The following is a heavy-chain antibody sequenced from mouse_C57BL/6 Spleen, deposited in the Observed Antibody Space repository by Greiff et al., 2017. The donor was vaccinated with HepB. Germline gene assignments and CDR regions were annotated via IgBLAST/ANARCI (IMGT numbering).Heavy chain of an antibody. Sequence: VKLQQPGAELVMPGASVKLSCKASGYTFTSYWMHWVKQRPGQGLEWIGEIDPSDSYTNYNQKFKGKSTLTVDKSSSTAYMQLSSLTSEDSAVYYCARRDYDYTWFAYWGQGTLVTVSA. D-gene: IGHD2-4*01. CDR1: GYTFTSYW. J-gene: IGHJ3*01. CDR3: ARRDYDYTWFAY. CDR2: IDPSDSYT. V-gene: IGHV1-69*01.